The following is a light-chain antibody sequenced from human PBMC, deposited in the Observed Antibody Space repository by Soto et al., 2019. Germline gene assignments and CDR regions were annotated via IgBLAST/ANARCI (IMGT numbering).Light chain of an antibody. CDR1: SSDVGSYNR. Sequence: QSALTQPPSVSGSPGQSVTISCTGTSSDVGSYNRVSWYQQPPGTAPKLMIYQVSNRPSGVPDRFSGSKSGNTASLTISGLPAEDEADYYCSSYTSSSTWVFGGGTKVTVL. CDR3: SSYTSSSTWV. V-gene: IGLV2-18*02. CDR2: QVS. J-gene: IGLJ3*02.